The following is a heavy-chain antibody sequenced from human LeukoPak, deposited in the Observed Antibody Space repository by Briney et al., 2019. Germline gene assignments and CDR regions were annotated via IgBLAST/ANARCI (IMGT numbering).Heavy chain of an antibody. J-gene: IGHJ4*02. CDR2: ISYDGSNK. CDR1: GFVFSKYG. D-gene: IGHD5-18*01. Sequence: GGSLRLSCAASGFVFSKYGMHWVRQAPGKGLEWVAVISYDGSNKYYADSVKGRFTISRDNSKNTLYLQMNSLRAEDTAVYYCARELYSYGSQNDYWGQGTLVTVSS. V-gene: IGHV3-30*19. CDR3: ARELYSYGSQNDY.